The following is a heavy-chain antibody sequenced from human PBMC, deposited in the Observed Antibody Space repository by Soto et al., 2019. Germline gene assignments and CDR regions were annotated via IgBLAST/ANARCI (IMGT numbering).Heavy chain of an antibody. CDR2: ISSSSSYI. V-gene: IGHV3-21*01. CDR3: ARDPGYDYGMDV. CDR1: TFSSYS. J-gene: IGHJ6*02. Sequence: TFSSYSMNWVRXAPGKGLEWVSSISSSSSYIYYADSVKGRFTISRDNAKNSLYLQMNSLRAEDTAVYYCARDPGYDYGMDVWGQGTTVTVSS.